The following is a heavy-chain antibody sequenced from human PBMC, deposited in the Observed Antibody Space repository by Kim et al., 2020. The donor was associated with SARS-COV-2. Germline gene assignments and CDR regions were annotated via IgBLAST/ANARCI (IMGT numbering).Heavy chain of an antibody. CDR2: ISSYNGNK. CDR1: GYTFSRYG. V-gene: IGHV1-18*04. CDR3: ARDGAITGSNSDY. Sequence: ASVKVSCKASGYTFSRYGFSWVRQAPGQGLEWMGWISSYNGNKYYTEKFQGRVTMTTDTSTSTAYMELRSLRSDDTAVYFCARDGAITGSNSDYWGQGTLVTVSS. J-gene: IGHJ4*02. D-gene: IGHD6-13*01.